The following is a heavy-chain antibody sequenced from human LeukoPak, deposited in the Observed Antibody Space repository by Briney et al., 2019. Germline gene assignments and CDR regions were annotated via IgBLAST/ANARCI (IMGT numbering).Heavy chain of an antibody. CDR3: AKDVAPDSGWDLDY. CDR2: IYNSGAKI. D-gene: IGHD6-19*01. CDR1: GLTFSTYS. Sequence: GGFLRLSCAVSGLTFSTYSMTWVRQGPGKGLEWVSSIYNSGAKIFYADSVKGRFTISRDNSKNMLYLQMNSVRVEDTAVYYCAKDVAPDSGWDLDYWGQGTLVTVSS. V-gene: IGHV3-23*01. J-gene: IGHJ4*02.